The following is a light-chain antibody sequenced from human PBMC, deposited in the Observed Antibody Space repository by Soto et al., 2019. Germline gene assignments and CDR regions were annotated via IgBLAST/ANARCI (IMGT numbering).Light chain of an antibody. J-gene: IGLJ2*01. Sequence: QAVVTQPPSVSGAPGQRVTISCTGSSSNIGGGYDVHWYKQFPGTAPKLLIYGNSNRPSGVPDRISGSKSGTSASLAITGLQAEDEADYYCQSYDTSLSGSIFGGGTQLTVL. CDR2: GNS. CDR3: QSYDTSLSGSI. CDR1: SSNIGGGYD. V-gene: IGLV1-40*01.